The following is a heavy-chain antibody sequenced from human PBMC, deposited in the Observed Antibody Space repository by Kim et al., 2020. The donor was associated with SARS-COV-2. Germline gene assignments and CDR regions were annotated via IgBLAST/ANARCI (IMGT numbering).Heavy chain of an antibody. Sequence: AQKFQGRVTMTRDTSTSTVYMELSSLRSEDTAVYYCARDLSTRGGYYVGYWGQGTLVTVSS. V-gene: IGHV1-46*01. D-gene: IGHD3-3*01. CDR3: ARDLSTRGGYYVGY. J-gene: IGHJ4*02.